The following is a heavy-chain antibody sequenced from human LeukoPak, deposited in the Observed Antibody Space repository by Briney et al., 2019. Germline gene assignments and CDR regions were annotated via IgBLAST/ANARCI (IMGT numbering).Heavy chain of an antibody. CDR2: IIPIFGTA. V-gene: IGHV1-69*13. D-gene: IGHD2-21*02. CDR1: GYTFTSYY. J-gene: IGHJ4*02. CDR3: ARGVTAIL. Sequence: VASVKVSCKTSGYTFTSYYIHWVRQAPGQGLEWMGGIIPIFGTANYAQKFQGRVTITADESTSTAYMELSSLRSEDTAVYYCARGVTAILWGQGTLVTVSS.